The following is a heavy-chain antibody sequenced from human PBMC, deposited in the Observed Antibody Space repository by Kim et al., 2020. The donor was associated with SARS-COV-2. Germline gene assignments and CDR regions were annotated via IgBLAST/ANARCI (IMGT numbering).Heavy chain of an antibody. J-gene: IGHJ4*02. V-gene: IGHV1-46*01. Sequence: SYEQKFQGRVTMTRDTSTSTVYMELSSLRSEDTAVYYCARDVNLYGDYGYWGQGTLVTVSS. CDR3: ARDVNLYGDYGY. D-gene: IGHD4-17*01.